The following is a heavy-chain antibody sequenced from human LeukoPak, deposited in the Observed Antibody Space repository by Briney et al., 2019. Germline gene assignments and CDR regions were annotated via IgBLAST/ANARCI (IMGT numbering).Heavy chain of an antibody. CDR3: ARDKTSHSGWGLNYYYYMDV. D-gene: IGHD6-19*01. CDR1: GGSISSYY. J-gene: IGHJ6*03. V-gene: IGHV4-59*12. Sequence: SETLSLTCTVSGGSISSYYWSWIRQPPGKGLEWIGYIYYSGSTNYNPSLKSRVTISVDTSKNQFSLKPSSVTAADTAVYYCARDKTSHSGWGLNYYYYMDVWGKGTTVTISS. CDR2: IYYSGST.